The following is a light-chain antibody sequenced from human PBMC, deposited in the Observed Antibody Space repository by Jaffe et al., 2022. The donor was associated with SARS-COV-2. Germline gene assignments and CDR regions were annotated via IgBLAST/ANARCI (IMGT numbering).Light chain of an antibody. CDR2: GAS. V-gene: IGKV3-15*01. Sequence: EIVMTQSPATLSVSPGERATLSCRASQTVTSNLAWYQLKPGQAPRLLIYGASTRATGIPARFSGSGSGTEFTLTISSLQSEDIGLYFCQQYDQRPPWTFGQGTKVEIK. CDR3: QQYDQRPPWT. CDR1: QTVTSN. J-gene: IGKJ1*01.